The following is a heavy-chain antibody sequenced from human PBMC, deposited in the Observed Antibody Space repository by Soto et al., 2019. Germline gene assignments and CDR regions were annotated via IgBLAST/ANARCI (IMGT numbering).Heavy chain of an antibody. CDR3: SRERARVFDS. J-gene: IGHJ4*02. CDR2: ISISGGTI. Sequence: QVQLVESGGGLVKPGGSLRLSCAASGFTFSDYYMSWIRQAPGKGLEWLSYISISGGTIYYADSVKGRFSISRDNAKNSLYLQLSSLRAEDTVVYFCSRERARVFDSWGQGTLVTVSS. CDR1: GFTFSDYY. V-gene: IGHV3-11*01.